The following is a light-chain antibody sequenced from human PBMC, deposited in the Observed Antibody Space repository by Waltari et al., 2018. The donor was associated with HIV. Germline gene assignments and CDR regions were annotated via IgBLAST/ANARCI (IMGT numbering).Light chain of an antibody. J-gene: IGKJ4*01. CDR3: QQYGSSPLT. V-gene: IGKV3-20*01. CDR2: GAS. CDR1: ETVSSGY. Sequence: IVLTQSPGTVSLSPGERATRPCRADETVSSGYLAWYQQKPGQAPRLLIYGASIRASGVPDRFIGSGSGTDFTLTISRLEPEDFAVYLCQQYGSSPLTFGGGTRVEI.